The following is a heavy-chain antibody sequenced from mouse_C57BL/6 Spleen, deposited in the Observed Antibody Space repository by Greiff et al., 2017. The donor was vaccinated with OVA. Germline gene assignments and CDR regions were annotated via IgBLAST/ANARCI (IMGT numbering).Heavy chain of an antibody. D-gene: IGHD1-1*01. J-gene: IGHJ4*01. CDR2: IDPSDSYT. V-gene: IGHV1-59*01. Sequence: VQLQQPGAELVRPGTSVKLSCKASGYTFTSYWMHWVKQRPGQGLEWIGVIDPSDSYTNYNQKFKGKATLTVDTSSGTAYMQLSSLTSEDSAVYYCAREGNITTDYAMDYWGQGTSVTVSS. CDR1: GYTFTSYW. CDR3: AREGNITTDYAMDY.